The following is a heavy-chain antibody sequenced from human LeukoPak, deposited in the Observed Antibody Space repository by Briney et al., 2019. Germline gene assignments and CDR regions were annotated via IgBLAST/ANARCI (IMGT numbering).Heavy chain of an antibody. J-gene: IGHJ4*02. V-gene: IGHV1-2*02. Sequence: ASVKVSCKASGYTFTGYYMHWVRQAPGQGLEWMSWINPISGVTNFAQNFLGRVSMSRDTSIRTAYLDMYSLTFDDTAVFYCARGGYSGFDPFDYWGQGTLVTVSS. CDR2: INPISGVT. CDR1: GYTFTGYY. CDR3: ARGGYSGFDPFDY. D-gene: IGHD5-12*01.